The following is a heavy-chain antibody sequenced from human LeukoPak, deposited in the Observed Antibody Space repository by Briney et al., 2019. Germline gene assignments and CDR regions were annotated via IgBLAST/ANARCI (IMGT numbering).Heavy chain of an antibody. CDR3: AREYDSSWPS. CDR2: ISDNSART. CDR1: GFSFRTYA. J-gene: IGHJ5*02. Sequence: GGSLRLSCAASGFSFRTYAMSWVRQAPGKGLEWVSAISDNSARTYYADSVKGRFTISRDNSKNTLFVQMNSLRAEDTAVYYCAREYDSSWPSWGQGTLVTVS. V-gene: IGHV3-23*01. D-gene: IGHD3-22*01.